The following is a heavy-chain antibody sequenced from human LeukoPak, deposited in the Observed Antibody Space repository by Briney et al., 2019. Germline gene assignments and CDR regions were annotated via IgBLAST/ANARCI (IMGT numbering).Heavy chain of an antibody. V-gene: IGHV4-59*01. Sequence: SETLSLTCTVSGGSISNYYWSWIRQPPGKGLEWIGCIYNSGSTNHNPALKSRVTISVDTSKSQLSLKLTSVTAADTAVYYCARDLKLDGSSGYYAFDIWGQGTMVTVSS. D-gene: IGHD3-22*01. CDR2: IYNSGST. CDR3: ARDLKLDGSSGYYAFDI. CDR1: GGSISNYY. J-gene: IGHJ3*02.